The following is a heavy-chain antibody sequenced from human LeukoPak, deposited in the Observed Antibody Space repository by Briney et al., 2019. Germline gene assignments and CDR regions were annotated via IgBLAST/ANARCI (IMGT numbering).Heavy chain of an antibody. J-gene: IGHJ6*01. CDR1: GGSFSGNY. Sequence: SETLSLTCAVYGGSFSGNYWSWLRQPQGQGWEGIGEINHSGSTNYNPSLKSRVTISVDTSKNQFSLKLSSVTAADTAVYFCATTEKNRYYINLWGPGTTVIVSS. CDR3: ATTEKNRYYINL. D-gene: IGHD2-21*01. V-gene: IGHV4-34*01. CDR2: INHSGST.